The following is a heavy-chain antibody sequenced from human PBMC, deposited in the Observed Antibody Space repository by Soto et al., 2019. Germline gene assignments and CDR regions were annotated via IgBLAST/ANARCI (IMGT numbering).Heavy chain of an antibody. J-gene: IGHJ4*02. CDR3: ARYRDSGYDSGGLDS. Sequence: ASVKVSCKASGYTFTGYYMHWVRQAPGQGLEWMGWINPNSGGTNDAQKFQGRVTMTRDTSISTDYMELSRLRSDDTAVYYCARYRDSGYDSGGLDSWGQGTLVTVSS. CDR2: INPNSGGT. V-gene: IGHV1-2*02. CDR1: GYTFTGYY. D-gene: IGHD5-12*01.